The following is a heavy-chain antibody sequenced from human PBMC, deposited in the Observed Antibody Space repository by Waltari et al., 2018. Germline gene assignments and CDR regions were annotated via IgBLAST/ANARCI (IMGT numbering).Heavy chain of an antibody. CDR3: ARENVILSSFYNYFDY. Sequence: QVQLQESGPGLVKPSETLSPTCIVSGDSISSYYWSWIRQPPGKGLEWIGYINYSGSTNYNPSLKSRVTISVDTSKTHFSLKLSSVTAADTAVYYCARENVILSSFYNYFDYWGQGILVTVSS. D-gene: IGHD6-13*01. V-gene: IGHV4-59*01. CDR1: GDSISSYY. J-gene: IGHJ4*02. CDR2: INYSGST.